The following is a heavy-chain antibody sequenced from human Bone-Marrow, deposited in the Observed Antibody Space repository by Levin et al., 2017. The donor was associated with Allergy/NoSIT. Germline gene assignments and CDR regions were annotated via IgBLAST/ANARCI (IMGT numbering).Heavy chain of an antibody. CDR1: GGTLSSSA. V-gene: IGHV1-69*01. J-gene: IGHJ4*02. D-gene: IGHD6-19*01. CDR3: ARDRAVAGQKYFDY. CDR2: VIPIFGTT. Sequence: AGESLKISCQASGGTLSSSAVSWLRQAPGQGLEWMGGVIPIFGTTNYAQKFQGRVTIIADESTSTAYMELSSLRSEDTAVYYCARDRAVAGQKYFDYWGQGTLVTVSS.